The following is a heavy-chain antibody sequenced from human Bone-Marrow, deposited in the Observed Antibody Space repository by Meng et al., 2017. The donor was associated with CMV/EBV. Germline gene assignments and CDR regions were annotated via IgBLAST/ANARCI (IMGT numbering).Heavy chain of an antibody. D-gene: IGHD6-19*01. CDR2: IGTAGDT. J-gene: IGHJ6*02. CDR3: ARGPRSGWPYYYYYGMDV. CDR1: GFTFSSYD. Sequence: GGSLRLSCAVSGFTFSSYDMHWVRQATGKGLEWVSAIGTAGDTYYPGSVKGRFTISRENAKNSLYLQMNSLRAGDTAVYYCARGPRSGWPYYYYYGMDVWGQGTTVTVSS. V-gene: IGHV3-13*01.